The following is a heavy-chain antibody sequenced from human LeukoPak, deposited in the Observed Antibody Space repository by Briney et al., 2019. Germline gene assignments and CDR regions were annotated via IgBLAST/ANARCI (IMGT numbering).Heavy chain of an antibody. CDR2: ISYDGSNK. CDR1: GFTFSSYA. V-gene: IGHV3-30-3*01. D-gene: IGHD2-2*01. J-gene: IGHJ5*02. Sequence: PGGSLRLSCAASGFTFSSYAMHWVRQAPGKGLEWVAVISYDGSNKYYADSVKGRFTISRDNSKNTLHLQMNSLRAEDTAVYYCARDTIPTKVKNWFDPWGQGTLVTVSS. CDR3: ARDTIPTKVKNWFDP.